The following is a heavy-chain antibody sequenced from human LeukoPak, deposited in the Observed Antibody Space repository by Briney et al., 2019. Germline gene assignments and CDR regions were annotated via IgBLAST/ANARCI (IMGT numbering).Heavy chain of an antibody. CDR2: IYHSGST. CDR3: ARDRAPGAFDI. Sequence: SETLSLTCAVSGGSISSGGYSWSWIRQPPGKGLEWIGYIYHSGSTYYNPSLKSRVTISVDRSKNQFSLKLSSVTAADTAVYYCARDRAPGAFDIWGQGTMVTVSS. J-gene: IGHJ3*02. V-gene: IGHV4-30-2*01. CDR1: GGSISSGGYS. D-gene: IGHD5-24*01.